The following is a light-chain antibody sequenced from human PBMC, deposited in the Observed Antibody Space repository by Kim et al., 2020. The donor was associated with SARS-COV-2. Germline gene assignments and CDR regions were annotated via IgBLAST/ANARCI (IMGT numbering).Light chain of an antibody. J-gene: IGLJ3*02. V-gene: IGLV3-21*04. CDR1: NLGSKG. CDR2: FGR. CDR3: QVWDGSSDHWV. Sequence: APGNTAQITCGGNNLGSKGVHWYQQKPGQAPVLVISFGRDRPSGIPERFSGSNPGTTATLTISRVEAGDEADYYCQVWDGSSDHWVFGGGTQLTVL.